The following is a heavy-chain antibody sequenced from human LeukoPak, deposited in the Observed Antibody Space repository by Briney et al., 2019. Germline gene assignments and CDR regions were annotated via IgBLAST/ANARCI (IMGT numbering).Heavy chain of an antibody. D-gene: IGHD3-22*01. J-gene: IGHJ4*02. V-gene: IGHV2-70*01. CDR1: GFSLSTSGMC. CDR3: ARYYYDSSGYSLLFDY. Sequence: SGPALVKPTQTLTLTCTFSGFSLSTSGMCVSWIRQPPVKALEWLALIDWDDDKYYSTSLKTRLTISKDTSKNQVVLTMTNMDPVDTATYYCARYYYDSSGYSLLFDYWGQGTLVTVSS. CDR2: IDWDDDK.